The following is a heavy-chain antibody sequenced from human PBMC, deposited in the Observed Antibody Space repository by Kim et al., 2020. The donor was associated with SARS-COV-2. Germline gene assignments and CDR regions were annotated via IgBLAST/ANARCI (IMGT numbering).Heavy chain of an antibody. D-gene: IGHD3-10*01. J-gene: IGHJ3*02. CDR3: AKDETLLWFGESGDAFDI. Sequence: GGSLRISCAASGFTFSSYGMHWVRQAPGKGLEWVAVISYDGSNKYYADSVKGRFTISRDNSKNTLYLQMNSLRAEDTAVYYCAKDETLLWFGESGDAFDIWGQGTMVTVSS. V-gene: IGHV3-30*18. CDR1: GFTFSSYG. CDR2: ISYDGSNK.